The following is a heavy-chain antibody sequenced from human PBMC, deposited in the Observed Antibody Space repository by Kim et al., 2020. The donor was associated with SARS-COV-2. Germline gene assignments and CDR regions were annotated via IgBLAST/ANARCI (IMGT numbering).Heavy chain of an antibody. D-gene: IGHD3-22*01. J-gene: IGHJ4*02. V-gene: IGHV3-21*01. Sequence: VQGRFTISGGNAKNSLYLQMSSMRAEDTAVYYCARDGGAGSGYYSFFDYWGQGTLVTVSS. CDR3: ARDGGAGSGYYSFFDY.